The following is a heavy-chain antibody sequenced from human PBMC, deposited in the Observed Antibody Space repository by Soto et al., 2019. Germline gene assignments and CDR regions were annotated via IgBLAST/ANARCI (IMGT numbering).Heavy chain of an antibody. Sequence: PSETLSLTCAVYGVSFSGYYWIWIRQPPGKGLEWIGEINHSGSTNYNPSLKSRVTISVDTSKNQFSLKLSSVTAADTAVYYCARGPGRNYDYVWGSYRYPFDPWGQGTLVTVSS. CDR3: ARGPGRNYDYVWGSYRYPFDP. CDR2: INHSGST. V-gene: IGHV4-34*01. CDR1: GVSFSGYY. J-gene: IGHJ5*02. D-gene: IGHD3-16*02.